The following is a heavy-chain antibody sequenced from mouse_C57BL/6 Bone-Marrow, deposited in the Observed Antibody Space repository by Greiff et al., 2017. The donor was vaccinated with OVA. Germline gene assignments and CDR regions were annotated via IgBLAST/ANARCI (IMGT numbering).Heavy chain of an antibody. CDR3: ARHRKFITTVHLDY. Sequence: EVKLVESGGDLVKPGGSLKLSCAASGFTFSSYGMSWVRQTPDKRLEWVATISSGGSYTYYPDSVKGRFTISRDNAKNTLYLQMSSLKSEDTAMYYCARHRKFITTVHLDYWGQGTTLTVSS. J-gene: IGHJ2*01. CDR1: GFTFSSYG. V-gene: IGHV5-6*01. D-gene: IGHD1-1*01. CDR2: ISSGGSYT.